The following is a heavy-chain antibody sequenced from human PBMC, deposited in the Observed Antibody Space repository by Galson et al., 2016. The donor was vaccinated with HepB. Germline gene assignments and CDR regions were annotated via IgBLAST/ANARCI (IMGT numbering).Heavy chain of an antibody. Sequence: SLRLSCAASGLTFSSYAMNWVRQAPGEGLEWASSISGSGGSTYYADSVKGRSTISRDNSKNTLYLQMNSLRAEDTAVYYCAKDGSSSLRFLDLGRRKNYGMEVWGQGTTVTVSS. J-gene: IGHJ6*02. D-gene: IGHD3-3*01. CDR2: ISGSGGST. V-gene: IGHV3-23*01. CDR3: AKDGSSSLRFLDLGRRKNYGMEV. CDR1: GLTFSSYA.